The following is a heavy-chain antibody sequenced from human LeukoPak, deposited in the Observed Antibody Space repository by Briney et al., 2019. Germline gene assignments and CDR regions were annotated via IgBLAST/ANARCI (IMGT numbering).Heavy chain of an antibody. CDR3: AKSPYDFWSGYFFPYY. D-gene: IGHD3-3*01. Sequence: GGSLRLSCAASGFTFSSYAMSWVRQAPGKGLEWVSAISGSGGSTYYADSVKGRFTISRDNSKNTLYLQMNSLRAEDTAVYYCAKSPYDFWSGYFFPYYWGQGTLVTVSS. CDR2: ISGSGGST. CDR1: GFTFSSYA. V-gene: IGHV3-23*01. J-gene: IGHJ4*02.